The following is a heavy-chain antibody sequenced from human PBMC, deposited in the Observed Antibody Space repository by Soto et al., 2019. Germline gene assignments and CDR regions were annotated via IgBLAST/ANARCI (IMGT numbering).Heavy chain of an antibody. CDR3: ARAAYRSLWFLTH. Sequence: ASVKVSCKASGYTFTSYPMHWVRQAPGQGLEWMGWINAGNGDTKYSQKFQGRVTITRDTSASTAYMELSGLRSDDTGVYYCARAAYRSLWFLTHWAQGTLVTVSS. D-gene: IGHD6-19*01. J-gene: IGHJ4*02. V-gene: IGHV1-3*01. CDR2: INAGNGDT. CDR1: GYTFTSYP.